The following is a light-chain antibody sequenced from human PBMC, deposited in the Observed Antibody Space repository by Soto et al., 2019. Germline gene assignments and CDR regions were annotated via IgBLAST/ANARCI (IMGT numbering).Light chain of an antibody. J-gene: IGKJ5*01. Sequence: EIVLTQPPGTLSLSPGERATLWCRASQSVRSNSDWYQQKPGQAPRLLIYGASTRATGIPARFSGSGSGTEFTLTISSLQYEDFSVYYCQQYNNWHPITFGQGTRLEIK. V-gene: IGKV3-15*01. CDR1: QSVRSN. CDR2: GAS. CDR3: QQYNNWHPIT.